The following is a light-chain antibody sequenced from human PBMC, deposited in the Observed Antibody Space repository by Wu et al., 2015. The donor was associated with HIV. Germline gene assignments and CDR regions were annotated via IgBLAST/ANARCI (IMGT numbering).Light chain of an antibody. Sequence: EIVMTQSPATLSVSPGERATLSCRASQSVSSNLAWYQQKPGQAPRLLIYGASTRATDIPARFSGSGSGTEFTLTISSMQSEDFAVYYCQQCNNWPLTFGGGTKGGDQT. CDR2: GAS. CDR3: QQCNNWPLT. V-gene: IGKV3-15*01. J-gene: IGKJ4*01. CDR1: QSVSSN.